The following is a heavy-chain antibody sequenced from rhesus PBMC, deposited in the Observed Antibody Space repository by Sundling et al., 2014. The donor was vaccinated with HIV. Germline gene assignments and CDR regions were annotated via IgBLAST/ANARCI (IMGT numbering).Heavy chain of an antibody. CDR1: GYTFTSYS. D-gene: IGHD3-3*01. CDR2: INPSNGNT. CDR3: ARGVSWNPILQYLDWLSKNFDY. J-gene: IGHJ4*01. Sequence: QVQLVQSGAEVKKPGASVKLSCKASGYTFTSYSINWVRQAPGQGLEWMGWINPSNGNTGYAQKFQGRVTMTRDTSTSTAHMELSSLRSEDTAVYYCARGVSWNPILQYLDWLSKNFDYWGQGVLVTVSS. V-gene: IGHV1-200*01.